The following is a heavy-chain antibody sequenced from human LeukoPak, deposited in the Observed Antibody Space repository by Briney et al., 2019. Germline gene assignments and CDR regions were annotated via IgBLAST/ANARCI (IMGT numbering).Heavy chain of an antibody. Sequence: SETLSLTCTVSGYSISSCYYWGWIRQPPGKGLEWIGSIYHSGSTYYNPSLKSRVTISVDTSKNQLSLKLSSVTAADTAVYYCARDNSGSYYWGYFDYWGQGTLVTVSS. V-gene: IGHV4-38-2*02. J-gene: IGHJ4*02. CDR2: IYHSGST. D-gene: IGHD1-26*01. CDR3: ARDNSGSYYWGYFDY. CDR1: GYSISSCYY.